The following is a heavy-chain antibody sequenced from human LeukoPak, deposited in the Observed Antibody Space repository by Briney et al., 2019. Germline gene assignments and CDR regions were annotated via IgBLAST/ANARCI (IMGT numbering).Heavy chain of an antibody. V-gene: IGHV4-39*01. CDR3: ARKLGTDFDY. J-gene: IGHJ4*02. CDR1: GGSISSSSYY. CDR2: IYYSGST. Sequence: SETLSLTCTVSGGSISSSSYYWGWIRQPPGKGLEWIGSIYYSGSTYYNPSLKSRVTISVDTSKNQFSLELSSVTAADTAVYYCARKLGTDFDYWGQGTLVTVSS. D-gene: IGHD1-7*01.